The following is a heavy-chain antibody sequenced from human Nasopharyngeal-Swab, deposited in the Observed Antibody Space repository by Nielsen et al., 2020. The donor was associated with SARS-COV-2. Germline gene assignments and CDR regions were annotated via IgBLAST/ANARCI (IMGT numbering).Heavy chain of an antibody. Sequence: GESLKISCSASGFTFRDYAMHWVRQAPGKGLEYVSTINDYEDRLYYSDAVKGRFSISRDNSKNTLYLQMISLRAEDTAVYWCVKDLRGKYAFKTWGQGTMVTVSS. CDR3: VKDLRGKYAFKT. CDR1: GFTFRDYA. V-gene: IGHV3-64D*06. CDR2: INDYEDRL. J-gene: IGHJ3*02. D-gene: IGHD3-16*01.